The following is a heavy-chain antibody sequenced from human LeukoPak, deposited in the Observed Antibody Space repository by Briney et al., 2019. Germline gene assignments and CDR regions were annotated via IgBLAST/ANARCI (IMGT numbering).Heavy chain of an antibody. Sequence: KPSETLSLTCAVYGGSFSGYYWSWIRQPPGKGLEWTGEINHSGSTNYNPSLKSRVTISVDTSKNQFSLKLSSVTAADTAVYYCARLEADVVVPAAHFDYWGQGTLVTVSS. CDR2: INHSGST. J-gene: IGHJ4*02. V-gene: IGHV4-34*01. CDR1: GGSFSGYY. CDR3: ARLEADVVVPAAHFDY. D-gene: IGHD2-2*01.